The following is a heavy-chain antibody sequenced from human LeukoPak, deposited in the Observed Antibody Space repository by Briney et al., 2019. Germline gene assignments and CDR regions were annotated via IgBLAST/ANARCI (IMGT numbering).Heavy chain of an antibody. V-gene: IGHV3-11*06. J-gene: IGHJ4*02. CDR3: VRGGPYGDYDAY. D-gene: IGHD4-17*01. CDR1: GFTSSDYY. CDR2: ISSDNTYT. Sequence: PGGSLRLSCAVSGFTSSDYYMRWVRQAPGKELECVSYISSDNTYTNYADSVRGRFTISRDNAKNTLYLQMNSLRAEDTAVYYCVRGGPYGDYDAYWGQGTLVTVSS.